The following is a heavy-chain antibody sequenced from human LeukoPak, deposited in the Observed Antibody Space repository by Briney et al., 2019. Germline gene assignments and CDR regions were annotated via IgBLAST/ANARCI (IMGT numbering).Heavy chain of an antibody. CDR3: ASEGLALAGNFYY. CDR2: IYTDGSR. J-gene: IGHJ4*02. CDR1: GGSIGSRAYY. Sequence: SETLSLTCTVSGGSIGSRAYYWSWIRQPAGKGLEYIGRIYTDGSRNHNPSLKSRVSISMDTSNNQFSPRVTSVTAADTGVYYCASEGLALAGNFYYWGQGALVTVSS. D-gene: IGHD6-19*01. V-gene: IGHV4-61*02.